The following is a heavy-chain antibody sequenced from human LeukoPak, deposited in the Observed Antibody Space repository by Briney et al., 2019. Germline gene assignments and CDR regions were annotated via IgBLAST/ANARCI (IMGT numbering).Heavy chain of an antibody. J-gene: IGHJ4*02. CDR3: ARDVTFGGVIVGSYYFDY. CDR1: GYSISSGYY. Sequence: SETLSLTCTVSGYSISSGYYWGWIRQPPGKGLEWIGSIYHSGSTYYNPSLKSRVTISVDTSKNQFSLKLSSVTAADTAVYYCARDVTFGGVIVGSYYFDYWGQGTLVTVSS. V-gene: IGHV4-38-2*02. CDR2: IYHSGST. D-gene: IGHD3-16*02.